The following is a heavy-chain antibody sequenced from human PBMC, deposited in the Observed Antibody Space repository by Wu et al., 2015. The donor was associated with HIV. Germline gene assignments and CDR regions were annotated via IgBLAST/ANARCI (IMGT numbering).Heavy chain of an antibody. J-gene: IGHJ3*02. CDR1: GGTFRSYI. Sequence: QVQLVQSGAEVRKSGSSVKVSCKASGGTFRSYIIAWVRQAPGQGLEWMGGIIPTFGTTNYAQKFQDRITMTADESTTTAYMELRSLRFDDTATYYCAREFDAFDIWAKGHVVTVSS. CDR2: IIPTFGTT. CDR3: AREFDAFDI. V-gene: IGHV1-69*12.